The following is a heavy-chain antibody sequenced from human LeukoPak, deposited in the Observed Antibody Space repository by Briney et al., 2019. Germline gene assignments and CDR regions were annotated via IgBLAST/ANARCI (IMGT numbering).Heavy chain of an antibody. CDR1: GFTFSSYA. J-gene: IGHJ4*02. Sequence: GGSLRLSCAASGFTFSSYAMHWVRQAPGKGLEWVAVISYDGSNKYYADSVKGRFTISRDNSKNTLYLQMNSLRAEDTAVYYCARDLEGITIFGVVISLAGDYWGQGTLVTVSS. CDR3: ARDLEGITIFGVVISLAGDY. D-gene: IGHD3-3*01. V-gene: IGHV3-30*04. CDR2: ISYDGSNK.